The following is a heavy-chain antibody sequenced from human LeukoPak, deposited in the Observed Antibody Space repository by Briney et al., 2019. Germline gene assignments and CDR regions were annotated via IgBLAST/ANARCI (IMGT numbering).Heavy chain of an antibody. V-gene: IGHV4-39*01. CDR2: IYYRGTT. D-gene: IGHD3-3*01. J-gene: IGHJ4*02. Sequence: SETLSLTCTVSGGSISSSNYYWGWIRQPSGKGLEWIGNIYYRGTTYYNPSLKSRVTISVDTSNNQFSLKLSSVTAADTAVYYCARGTIFGVIINYFDYWGQGTLVTVSS. CDR1: GGSISSSNYY. CDR3: ARGTIFGVIINYFDY.